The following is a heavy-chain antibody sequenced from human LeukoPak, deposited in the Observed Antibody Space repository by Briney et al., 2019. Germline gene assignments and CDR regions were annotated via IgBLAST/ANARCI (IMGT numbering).Heavy chain of an antibody. CDR2: ISYDGSNK. CDR3: ARDGFDHTKAHSSGYSLDFDY. V-gene: IGHV3-30-3*01. Sequence: PGGSLRLSCAASGFTFSSYAMHWVRQAPGKGLEWVAVISYDGSNKYYADSVKGRFTISRDNSKNTLYLQMSSLRAEDTAVYYCARDGFDHTKAHSSGYSLDFDYWGQGTLVTVSS. J-gene: IGHJ4*02. D-gene: IGHD3-22*01. CDR1: GFTFSSYA.